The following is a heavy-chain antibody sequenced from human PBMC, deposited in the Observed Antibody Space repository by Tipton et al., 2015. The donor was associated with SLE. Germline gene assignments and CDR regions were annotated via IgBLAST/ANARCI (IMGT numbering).Heavy chain of an antibody. CDR2: IYYSGST. CDR1: GGSISSHY. J-gene: IGHJ6*04. V-gene: IGHV4-59*11. CDR3: ARVLSATDV. Sequence: TLSLTCTVSGGSISSHYWSWIRQPPGKGLEWIGYIYYSGSTNYNPSLKSRVTISVDTSKNQFSLNLSSVTAADTAVYYCARVLSATDVWDKGTTVTVSS.